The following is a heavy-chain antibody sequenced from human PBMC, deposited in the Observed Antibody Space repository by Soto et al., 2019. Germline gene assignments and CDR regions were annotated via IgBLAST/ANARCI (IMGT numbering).Heavy chain of an antibody. J-gene: IGHJ6*03. CDR1: GFTFSDYY. V-gene: IGHV3-11*01. CDR2: ISSSGSTI. Sequence: QVQLVESGGGLVKPGGSLRLSCAASGFTFSDYYMSWIRQAPGKGLERVSYISSSGSTIYYADSVKGRFTISRVNAKNSLYLQMNRLRAEDTAVYYSARRVYGNYYYYYYMDVWGKGTTVTVSS. D-gene: IGHD4-17*01. CDR3: ARRVYGNYYYYYYMDV.